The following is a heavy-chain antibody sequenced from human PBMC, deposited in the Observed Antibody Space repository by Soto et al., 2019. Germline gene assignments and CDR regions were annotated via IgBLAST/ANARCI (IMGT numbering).Heavy chain of an antibody. CDR2: IKSKTDGGTT. CDR1: GFTFSNAW. CDR3: AKALVGEVGATDY. D-gene: IGHD1-26*01. V-gene: IGHV3-15*01. J-gene: IGHJ4*02. Sequence: GGSLRLSCAASGFTFSNAWMSWVRQAPGKGLEWVGRIKSKTDGGTTDYAAPVKGRFTISRDNSRNTLYLQMNSLGAEDAALYYCAKALVGEVGATDYWGQGTLVTVSS.